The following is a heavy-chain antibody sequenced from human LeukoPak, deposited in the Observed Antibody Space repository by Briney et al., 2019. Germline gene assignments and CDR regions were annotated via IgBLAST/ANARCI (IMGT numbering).Heavy chain of an antibody. CDR3: ARLRPGYYGSGSYPGEEYFDY. CDR2: IYPGDSDT. CDR1: GYSFTSYW. D-gene: IGHD3-10*01. J-gene: IGHJ4*02. Sequence: GESLKISCKGSGYSFTSYWIGWVRQMLGKGLEWMGIIYPGDSDTRYSSSFQGQVTISADKSISTAYLQWSSLKASDTAMYYCARLRPGYYGSGSYPGEEYFDYWGQGTLVTVSS. V-gene: IGHV5-51*01.